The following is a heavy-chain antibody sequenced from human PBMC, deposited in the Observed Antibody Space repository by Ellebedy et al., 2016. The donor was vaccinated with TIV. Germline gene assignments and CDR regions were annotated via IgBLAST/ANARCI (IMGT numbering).Heavy chain of an antibody. D-gene: IGHD1-1*01. V-gene: IGHV3-48*02. J-gene: IGHJ3*02. CDR3: VRDLHWAFDI. Sequence: GESLKISCSASGFTFSSFSMNWVRQAPGEGLEWVSYIPRDSDAMSYADSVKGRFTISRDNAKNSLYLQMNSLRDADTAVYYCVRDLHWAFDIWGQGTVVTVSS. CDR2: IPRDSDAM. CDR1: GFTFSSFS.